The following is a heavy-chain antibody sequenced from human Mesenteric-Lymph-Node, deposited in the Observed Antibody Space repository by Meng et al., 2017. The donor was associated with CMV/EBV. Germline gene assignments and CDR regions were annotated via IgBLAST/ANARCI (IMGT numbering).Heavy chain of an antibody. CDR1: VVAATSGAYH. D-gene: IGHD2/OR15-2a*01. CDR3: AKSRSSTPGIVDD. J-gene: IGHJ4*02. CDR2: IYGTGIT. V-gene: IGHV4-61*08. Sequence: VELQEPAPAAVRTSAPPSFPCFAAVVAATSGAYHWRWSRHSPGKGGEWIGYIYGTGITIYNPSLKSRVTILLETSKNKFSLKLNSVTTADTAVYYCAKSRSSTPGIVDDWGQGTLVTVSS.